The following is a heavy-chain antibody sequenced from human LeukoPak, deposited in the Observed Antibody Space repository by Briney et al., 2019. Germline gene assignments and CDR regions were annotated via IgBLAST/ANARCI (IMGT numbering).Heavy chain of an antibody. J-gene: IGHJ4*02. CDR3: AREYSVGTVPSFDY. V-gene: IGHV3-33*01. CDR2: IWYDGSNK. D-gene: IGHD4-23*01. Sequence: PGRSLRLSCAASGFTFSSYGMHWVRQAPGKGPEWVAVIWYDGSNKYYADSVKGRFTISRDNSKNTLYLQMNSLRAEDTAVYYCAREYSVGTVPSFDYWGQGTLVTVSS. CDR1: GFTFSSYG.